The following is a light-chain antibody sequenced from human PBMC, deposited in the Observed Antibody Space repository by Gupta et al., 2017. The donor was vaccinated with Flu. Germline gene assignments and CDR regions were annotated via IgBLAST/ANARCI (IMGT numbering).Light chain of an antibody. CDR1: QSVFYTSKNKNY. J-gene: IGKJ4*01. Sequence: DIVVTQSPDSLAVSLGERATIHCRSSQSVFYTSKNKNYLTWYQQKPGQPPKVLIYWASTRESGVADRFSGSGSGTYFTLTISNVQAEDVAVYYCQQSYSTSLTFGGGTKLEIK. CDR2: WAS. V-gene: IGKV4-1*01. CDR3: QQSYSTSLT.